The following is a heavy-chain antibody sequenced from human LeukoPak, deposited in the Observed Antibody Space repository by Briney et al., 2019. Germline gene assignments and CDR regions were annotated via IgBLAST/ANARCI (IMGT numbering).Heavy chain of an antibody. CDR3: ARGYSGPDY. CDR1: GFTVSNTY. CDR2: ISASGGGT. J-gene: IGHJ4*02. D-gene: IGHD5-12*01. V-gene: IGHV3-23*01. Sequence: GGSLRLSCAASGFTVSNTYMSWVRQAPGKGLEWVSSISASGGGTYYADSVKGRFTISRDNSKNTMNLQMSTLRAEDTAVYYCARGYSGPDYWGQGTLVTVSS.